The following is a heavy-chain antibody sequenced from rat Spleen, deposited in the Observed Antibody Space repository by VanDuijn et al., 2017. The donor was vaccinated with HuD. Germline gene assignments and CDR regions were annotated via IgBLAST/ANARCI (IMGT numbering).Heavy chain of an antibody. CDR2: IIYDGTNT. CDR3: ARYGSFDNWFAY. Sequence: EVQLVQSGGGLVQPGGSLKLSCAASGFTFSDYGMAWVRQTPEKGLEWITNIIYDGTNTYYRDSEKGRFTISRDNAENTLYLQMDSLRSEDTATYYCARYGSFDNWFAYWGQGTLVTVSS. CDR1: GFTFSDYG. V-gene: IGHV5-17*01. D-gene: IGHD1-8*01. J-gene: IGHJ3*01.